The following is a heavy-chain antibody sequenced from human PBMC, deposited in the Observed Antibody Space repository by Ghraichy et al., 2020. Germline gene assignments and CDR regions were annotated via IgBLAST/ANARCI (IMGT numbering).Heavy chain of an antibody. V-gene: IGHV4-39*01. Sequence: SDTLSLTCTVSGGSISSSSYYWGWIRQPPGKGLEWIGNIYYSGSTYYNPSLKSRVTISVDTSKNQFSLKLSSVTAADTAVYYCARPTYCTGDSCYWGWFDPWGQGTLVTGSS. D-gene: IGHD2-15*01. J-gene: IGHJ5*02. CDR1: GGSISSSSYY. CDR3: ARPTYCTGDSCYWGWFDP. CDR2: IYYSGST.